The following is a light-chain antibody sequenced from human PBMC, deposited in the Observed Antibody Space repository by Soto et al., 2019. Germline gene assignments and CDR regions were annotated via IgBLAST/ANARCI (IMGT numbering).Light chain of an antibody. CDR1: SSDVGAYNH. Sequence: QYVLTQPRSVSGSPGQSVTISCTGTSSDVGAYNHVSWYQQHPGKAPKLVIYDVSKRPSGVPDRFSGSKSGNTASLTISGLQAEDEADYYCCSHAGSSVVFGAGTKLTVL. CDR2: DVS. CDR3: CSHAGSSVV. J-gene: IGLJ3*02. V-gene: IGLV2-11*01.